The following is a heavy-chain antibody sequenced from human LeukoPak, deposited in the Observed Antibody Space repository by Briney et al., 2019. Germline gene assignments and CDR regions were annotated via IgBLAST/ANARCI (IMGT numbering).Heavy chain of an antibody. Sequence: SETLSLTCAVYGGSFSGYYWSWIRQPPGKGLEWIGEINHSGSTNCNPSLKSRVTISVDTSKNQFSLKLSSVTAADTAVYYCATLIRTTGTTEADYWGQGTLVTVSS. CDR3: ATLIRTTGTTEADY. J-gene: IGHJ4*02. CDR1: GGSFSGYY. CDR2: INHSGST. D-gene: IGHD1-1*01. V-gene: IGHV4-34*01.